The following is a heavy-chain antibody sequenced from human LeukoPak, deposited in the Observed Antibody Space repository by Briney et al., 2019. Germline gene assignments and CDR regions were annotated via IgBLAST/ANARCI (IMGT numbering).Heavy chain of an antibody. Sequence: GGSLRLSCAASGFTFSNAWMSWVRQAPGKGLEWVGRIKSKTDGGTTDYAAPVKGRFTISRDDSKNTLYLQMNSLKTEDTAVYYCTTVRGDDDYYYYYMDVWGKGTTVTISS. CDR2: IKSKTDGGTT. CDR1: GFTFSNAW. D-gene: IGHD4-17*01. J-gene: IGHJ6*03. CDR3: TTVRGDDDYYYYYMDV. V-gene: IGHV3-15*01.